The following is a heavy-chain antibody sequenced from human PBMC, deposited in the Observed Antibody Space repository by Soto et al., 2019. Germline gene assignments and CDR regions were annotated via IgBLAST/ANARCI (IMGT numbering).Heavy chain of an antibody. V-gene: IGHV5-51*01. CDR3: ARRGVAARPYYYYSMDV. J-gene: IGHJ6*02. CDR2: IYPGDSDT. Sequence: LKSSCKGSGYSFTSYWIGWVRQMPGKGLEWMGIIYPGDSDTRYSPSFQGQVTISADKSISTAYLQWSSLKASDTAMYYCARRGVAARPYYYYSMDVWDQGTTVTVSS. CDR1: GYSFTSYW. D-gene: IGHD6-6*01.